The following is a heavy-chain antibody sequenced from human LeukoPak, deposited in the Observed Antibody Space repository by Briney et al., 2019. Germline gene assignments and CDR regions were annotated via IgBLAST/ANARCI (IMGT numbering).Heavy chain of an antibody. CDR2: MNPNSGNT. V-gene: IGHV1-8*01. D-gene: IGHD3-22*01. Sequence: ASVKVSCKASGYTFTSYDINWVRQATGQGLEWMGWMNPNSGNTGYAQKFQGGVTMTRNTSISTAYMELSSLRSEDTAVYYCARGPMYYDSSGYHYYFDYWGQGTLVTVSS. CDR1: GYTFTSYD. J-gene: IGHJ4*02. CDR3: ARGPMYYDSSGYHYYFDY.